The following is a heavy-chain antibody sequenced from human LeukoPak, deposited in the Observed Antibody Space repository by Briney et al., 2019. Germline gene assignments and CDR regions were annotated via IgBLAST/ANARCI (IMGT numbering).Heavy chain of an antibody. D-gene: IGHD6-19*01. CDR3: ARDGGSGWYSDY. Sequence: GSLRLSCAASGFSFSTYWISWVRQAPGKGLEWVACVNEDESKKYYVDSVKGRFTISRDNAKNSLYLQMNSLRAEDTAIYYCARDGGSGWYSDYWGQGTLVTVSS. V-gene: IGHV3-7*01. J-gene: IGHJ4*02. CDR1: GFSFSTYW. CDR2: VNEDESKK.